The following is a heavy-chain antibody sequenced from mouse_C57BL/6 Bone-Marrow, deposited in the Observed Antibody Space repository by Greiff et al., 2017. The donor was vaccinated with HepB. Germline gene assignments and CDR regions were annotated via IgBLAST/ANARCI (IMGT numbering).Heavy chain of an antibody. D-gene: IGHD1-1*01. J-gene: IGHJ4*01. CDR3: AITTVVATDY. Sequence: EVKLVESGPGLVKPSQSLSLTCSVTGYSITSGYYWNWIRQFPGNKLEWMGYISYDGSNNYNPSLKNRISITRDTSENQFFLKLNSVTTEDTATYYCAITTVVATDYWGQGTSVTVSS. CDR2: ISYDGSN. V-gene: IGHV3-6*01. CDR1: GYSITSGYY.